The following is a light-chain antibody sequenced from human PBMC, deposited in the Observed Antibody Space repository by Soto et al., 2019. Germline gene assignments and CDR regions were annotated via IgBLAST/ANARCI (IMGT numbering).Light chain of an antibody. CDR3: HQSYSTSWT. CDR2: DAS. V-gene: IGKV1-5*01. J-gene: IGKJ1*01. Sequence: DIQMTQSPSTLSASVGDRVTITCRASQSISSWLAWYQQKPGKAPKLLIYDASSLESGVPSRFSGSGSETDFTLTISSLQPEDFATYYCHQSYSTSWTFGQGTKVDI. CDR1: QSISSW.